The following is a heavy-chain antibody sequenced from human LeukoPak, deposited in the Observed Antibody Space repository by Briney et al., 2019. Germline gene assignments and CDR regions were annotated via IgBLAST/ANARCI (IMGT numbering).Heavy chain of an antibody. CDR2: TYYRSKWYN. J-gene: IGHJ4*02. D-gene: IGHD5-18*01. Sequence: SQTLSLTCAISGDSVSSDSAAWSWIRQSRSRGLEWLGRTYYRSKWYNDYAVSVKSRISINPDTSKNQFSLQLNSVTPEDTTVYYCARDSAMAYFDYWGQGTLVTVSS. CDR1: GDSVSSDSAA. V-gene: IGHV6-1*01. CDR3: ARDSAMAYFDY.